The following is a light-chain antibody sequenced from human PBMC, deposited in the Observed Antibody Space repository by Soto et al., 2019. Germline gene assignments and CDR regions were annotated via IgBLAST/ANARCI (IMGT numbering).Light chain of an antibody. CDR1: SSDVGAYKY. CDR2: EVR. Sequence: QSALTQPASVSGSPGQSITISCTGTSSDVGAYKYVSWYRQYPGKAPKLMIYEVRNRPSGVSNRFSGSKSGNTASLTISGLQAEDEAEYHCSSYTTSSTFVFGTGTKVTVL. V-gene: IGLV2-14*01. J-gene: IGLJ1*01. CDR3: SSYTTSSTFV.